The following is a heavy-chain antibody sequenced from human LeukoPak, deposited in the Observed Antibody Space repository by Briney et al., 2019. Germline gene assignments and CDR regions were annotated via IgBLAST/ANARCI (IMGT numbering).Heavy chain of an antibody. CDR3: ARAAIAAAGLIYYYYYMDV. CDR1: GYSISSGYY. D-gene: IGHD6-13*01. J-gene: IGHJ6*03. CDR2: IYHSGST. Sequence: PSETLSLTCTVSGYSISSGYYWGWIRQPPGKGLEWIGSIYHSGSTYYNPSLKSRVTISVDTSKNQFSLKLSSVTAADTAVYYCARAAIAAAGLIYYYYYMDVWGKGTTVTVSS. V-gene: IGHV4-38-2*02.